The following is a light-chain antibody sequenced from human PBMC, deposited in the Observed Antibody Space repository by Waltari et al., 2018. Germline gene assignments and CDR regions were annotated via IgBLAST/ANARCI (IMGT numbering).Light chain of an antibody. V-gene: IGKV1-6*01. CDR1: QDIRDD. CDR2: AAT. Sequence: ALQMTQSPSSLSASVGDRVTITCRASQDIRDDLGWYQQKPGRAPELLIYAATNLQDGVPSRFSGSGSGADFTLTITGLQPEDFATYFCLQDYNYPITFGQGTRLEIK. CDR3: LQDYNYPIT. J-gene: IGKJ5*01.